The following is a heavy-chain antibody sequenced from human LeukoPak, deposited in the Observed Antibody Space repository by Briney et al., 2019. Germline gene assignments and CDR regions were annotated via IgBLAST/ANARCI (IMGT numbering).Heavy chain of an antibody. Sequence: GASVKVSCKASGYTFTSYAMNWVRQAPGQGLEWMGWINTNTGNPTYAQGFTGRFVFSLDTSVSTAYLQISSLKAEDTAVYYCASPAGGYDYYYYYYMDVWGKGTTVTVSS. V-gene: IGHV7-4-1*02. D-gene: IGHD6-25*01. CDR2: INTNTGNP. CDR3: ASPAGGYDYYYYYYMDV. CDR1: GYTFTSYA. J-gene: IGHJ6*03.